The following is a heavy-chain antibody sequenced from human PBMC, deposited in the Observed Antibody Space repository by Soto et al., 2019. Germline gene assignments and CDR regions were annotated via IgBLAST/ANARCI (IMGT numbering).Heavy chain of an antibody. D-gene: IGHD2-2*01. CDR3: ARHVPAAGYYYGMDF. J-gene: IGHJ6*02. V-gene: IGHV1-69*12. Sequence: QVQLVQSGAEVKKPGSSVKVSCKASGGTFSSYAISWVRQAPGQGLEWMGGIIPIFGTANYAQKFQGRVTITADESTRTAYLELSSLRSEDTAVDYCARHVPAAGYYYGMDFWGQGTTITVSS. CDR1: GGTFSSYA. CDR2: IIPIFGTA.